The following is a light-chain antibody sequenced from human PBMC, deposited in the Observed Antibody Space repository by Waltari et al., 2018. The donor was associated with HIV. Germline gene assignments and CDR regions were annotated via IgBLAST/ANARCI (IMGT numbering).Light chain of an antibody. CDR1: TSNIGADYD. J-gene: IGLJ2*01. CDR3: QSYDITLSASVV. CDR2: GNK. Sequence: QSVLTQPPSVSGAPGQRVTISCTGSTSNIGADYDVHWYQQIPGTAPKLLISGNKNRPSGFPERVSASKSGTSASLTITGLQAEDEADYFCQSYDITLSASVVFGGGTKLTVL. V-gene: IGLV1-40*01.